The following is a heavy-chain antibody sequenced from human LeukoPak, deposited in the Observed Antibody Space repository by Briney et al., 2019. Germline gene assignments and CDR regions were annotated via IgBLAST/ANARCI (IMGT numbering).Heavy chain of an antibody. D-gene: IGHD3-22*01. J-gene: IGHJ4*02. CDR1: GFIFSGYG. CDR3: ARDWMVASYYDSSGYSPLGY. Sequence: PGGSLRLSCAASGFIFSGYGMHWVRQAPGKGLEWVAFVGYDGSNKYYADSVKGRFTISRDNSKNTLYLQMNSLRAEDTAVYYCARDWMVASYYDSSGYSPLGYWGQGTLVTVSS. CDR2: VGYDGSNK. V-gene: IGHV3-30*02.